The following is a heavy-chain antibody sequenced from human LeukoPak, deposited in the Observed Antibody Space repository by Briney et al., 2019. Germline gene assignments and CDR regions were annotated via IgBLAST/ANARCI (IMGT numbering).Heavy chain of an antibody. D-gene: IGHD3-10*01. J-gene: IGHJ4*02. CDR1: GFTFSSYS. V-gene: IGHV3-21*01. CDR3: AARASYGSGNYSFDY. CDR2: ISTRSSYI. Sequence: PGGSLRLSCAASGFTFSSYSMNWVRQAPRKGLEWVSSISTRSSYIYYAASVKGRFTISRDNTSNSLYLQMNIMSADDAAVYYCAARASYGSGNYSFDYWGQGTLVTVSS.